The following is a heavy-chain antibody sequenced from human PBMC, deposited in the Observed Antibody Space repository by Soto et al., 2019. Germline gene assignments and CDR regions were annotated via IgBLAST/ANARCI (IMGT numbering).Heavy chain of an antibody. J-gene: IGHJ6*02. CDR3: GKGRSYYYYYGVDV. Sequence: PGGSLRLSSAASGFNFSSCAMGWVRQAPGKGLEWVSDIIDSGGSTYYADAVKGRFTISRDNSKSTLYLQMNSLRAEDTAVYYCGKGRSYYYYYGVDVWGQGTTVTVS. CDR1: GFNFSSCA. V-gene: IGHV3-23*01. D-gene: IGHD1-26*01. CDR2: IIDSGGST.